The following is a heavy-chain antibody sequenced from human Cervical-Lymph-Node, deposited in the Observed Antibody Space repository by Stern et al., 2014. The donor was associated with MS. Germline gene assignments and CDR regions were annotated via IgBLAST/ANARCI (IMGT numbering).Heavy chain of an antibody. J-gene: IGHJ3*01. V-gene: IGHV1-46*01. CDR1: GFRFTQYY. CDR3: AKWLHGFAFDL. D-gene: IGHD5-12*01. Sequence: VHLVESGPDVKKPGASVQISCKTSGFRFTQYYLHWVRQTPGQGLQWMGFINPVDGSTTYAQNFKDRVVMTRDPSTSTVFIELSGLTSEDTAVYYCAKWLHGFAFDLWGPGTVITVSS. CDR2: INPVDGST.